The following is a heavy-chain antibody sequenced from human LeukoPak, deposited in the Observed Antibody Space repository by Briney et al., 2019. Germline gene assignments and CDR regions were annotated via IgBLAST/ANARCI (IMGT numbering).Heavy chain of an antibody. Sequence: GGSLRLSCAGSGFIFSNAWMNWVRQAPGKGLEWVGRIKSRPDGGTTDYVASVKGRFTISRDESKNTLYLQMNSLSTEDTGVYYCTGPPDWGQGTLVTVSS. V-gene: IGHV3-15*01. J-gene: IGHJ4*02. CDR2: IKSRPDGGTT. CDR1: GFIFSNAW. CDR3: TGPPD.